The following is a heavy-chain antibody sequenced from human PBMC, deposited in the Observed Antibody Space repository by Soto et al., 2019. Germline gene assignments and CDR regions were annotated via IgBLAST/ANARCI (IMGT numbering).Heavy chain of an antibody. CDR1: GGSFSGYY. D-gene: IGHD3-10*01. Sequence: PSETLSLTCAVFGGSFSGYYWSWIRQPPGKGLEWIGEINHSGSTNYNPSFKSRVTISVDTSKNQFSLKLSSVTAADTAVYYCASYLFNHITMVRGVRMRGAFDIWGQGTMVTVSS. CDR3: ASYLFNHITMVRGVRMRGAFDI. CDR2: INHSGST. J-gene: IGHJ3*02. V-gene: IGHV4-34*01.